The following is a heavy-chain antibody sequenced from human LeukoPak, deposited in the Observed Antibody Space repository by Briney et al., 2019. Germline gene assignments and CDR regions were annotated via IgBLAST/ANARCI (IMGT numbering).Heavy chain of an antibody. V-gene: IGHV1-2*02. Sequence: GASVKVSCKAFGYTFIGYYMHWVRQAPGQGLEWMGWINPDSGSTNYAQRFQGRVTMTRDTSISTAYMELSRLRSDDTAVYYCARWAHADTYYYYGMDVWGQGTTVTVSS. CDR2: INPDSGST. D-gene: IGHD1-26*01. J-gene: IGHJ6*02. CDR1: GYTFIGYY. CDR3: ARWAHADTYYYYGMDV.